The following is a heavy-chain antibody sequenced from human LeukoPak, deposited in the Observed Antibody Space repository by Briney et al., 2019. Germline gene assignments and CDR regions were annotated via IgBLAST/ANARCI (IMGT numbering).Heavy chain of an antibody. CDR2: IYISGST. V-gene: IGHV4-61*02. CDR3: ARGYGGYVDY. J-gene: IGHJ4*02. Sequence: SETLSLTCSVSGGSMSSGSYLWRWVRQPAGKGLESIGRIYISGSTHYNPSLQSRVTISVDTSKNQFSLQLTSVTAADTAVYYCARGYGGYVDYWGQGTLVTVSS. CDR1: GGSMSSGSYL. D-gene: IGHD4-23*01.